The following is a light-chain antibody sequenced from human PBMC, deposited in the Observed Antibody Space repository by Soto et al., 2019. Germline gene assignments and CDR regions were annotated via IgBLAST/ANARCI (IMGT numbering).Light chain of an antibody. J-gene: IGLJ2*01. CDR2: DTS. V-gene: IGLV7-46*01. CDR1: TGAVTSNHH. Sequence: QAVVTQEPSLTVSPGGTVTLTCSSSTGAVTSNHHPYWFQQKAGQAPRTLIYDTSNKHSWTPARFSGSLLGDKAALTLSGAQPEDEAQYYCLLSYNAARVFGGWTKLTVL. CDR3: LLSYNAARV.